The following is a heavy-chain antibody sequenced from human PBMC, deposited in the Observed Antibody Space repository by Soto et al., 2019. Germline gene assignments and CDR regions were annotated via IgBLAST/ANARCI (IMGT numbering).Heavy chain of an antibody. V-gene: IGHV4-4*02. CDR2: IHSSGNT. D-gene: IGHD3-22*01. Sequence: QVQLQESGPGLVNPLETLSLTCTVSGTSVFGANWWGWVRQPPGKVLEWIGEIHSSGNTDYSPSLKSRVTISVDMSKNEFSLKLTSVTAADTAVYYCARTGPYSSGNNWGQGNLVTVSS. CDR3: ARTGPYSSGNN. J-gene: IGHJ4*02. CDR1: GTSVFGANW.